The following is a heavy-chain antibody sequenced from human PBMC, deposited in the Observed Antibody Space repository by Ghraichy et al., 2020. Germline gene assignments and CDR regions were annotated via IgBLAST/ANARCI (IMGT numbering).Heavy chain of an antibody. Sequence: GGSLRLSCAASGFSVTNDYMTWVRQAPGKGLEWVSITYGGTGTYYADAVMGRFTISRDNSKNTLNLQMNSLRVDDTAVYYCARAGYRYGSVPVKYYYAVEFWIQGSIVTVS. D-gene: IGHD5-18*01. V-gene: IGHV3-66*01. CDR1: GFSVTNDY. CDR2: TYGGTGT. J-gene: IGHJ6*02. CDR3: ARAGYRYGSVPVKYYYAVEF.